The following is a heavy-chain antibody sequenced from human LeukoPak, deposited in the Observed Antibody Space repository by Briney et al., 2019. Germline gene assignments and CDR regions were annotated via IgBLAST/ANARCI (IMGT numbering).Heavy chain of an antibody. Sequence: GGPLRLSCAASGFTFSSYEMNWVRQAPGKGLEWVSYISSSGSTIYYADSVKGRFTISRDNAKNSLYLQMNSLRAEDTAVYYCARGDTAMATAYWGQGTLVTVSS. D-gene: IGHD5-18*01. J-gene: IGHJ4*02. CDR3: ARGDTAMATAY. V-gene: IGHV3-48*03. CDR2: ISSSGSTI. CDR1: GFTFSSYE.